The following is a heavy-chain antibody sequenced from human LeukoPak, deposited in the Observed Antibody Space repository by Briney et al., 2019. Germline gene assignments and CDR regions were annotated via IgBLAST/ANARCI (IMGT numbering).Heavy chain of an antibody. CDR1: GDSISSGGYY. D-gene: IGHD3-22*01. V-gene: IGHV4-31*03. Sequence: SETLSLTCNVSGDSISSGGYYCTWIRQHPGNGLEWIGYIYRSGSTYYNPSLESRVTISVDTSRNQFSLKLNSVTAADTAVYYCAIDRSGYYHFDYWGQGTLATVSS. CDR3: AIDRSGYYHFDY. J-gene: IGHJ4*02. CDR2: IYRSGST.